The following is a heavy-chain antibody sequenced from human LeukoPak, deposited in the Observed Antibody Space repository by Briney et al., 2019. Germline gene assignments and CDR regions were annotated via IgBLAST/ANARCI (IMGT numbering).Heavy chain of an antibody. CDR2: IYPGDSDT. D-gene: IGHD3-22*01. J-gene: IGHJ4*02. CDR1: GYSFTSYW. Sequence: NHGESLKISCKGSGYSFTSYWIGWVRQMPGKGLEWMGIIYPGDSDTRYSPSFQGQVTISADKSISTAYLQWSSLKASDTAMYYCARHFETYYYDSSGYFARGWGQGTLVTVSS. V-gene: IGHV5-51*01. CDR3: ARHFETYYYDSSGYFARG.